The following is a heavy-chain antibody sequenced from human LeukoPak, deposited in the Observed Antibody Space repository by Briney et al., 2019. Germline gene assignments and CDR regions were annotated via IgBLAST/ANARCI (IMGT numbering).Heavy chain of an antibody. V-gene: IGHV4-34*01. CDR1: GGSFSGYY. CDR3: ARPGKWGSYSSSPDYFDY. D-gene: IGHD6-6*01. CDR2: INHSGST. J-gene: IGHJ4*02. Sequence: SETLSLTCAVYGGSFSGYYWSWIRQPPGKGLEWIGEINHSGSTNYNPSLKSRVTISVDTSKNQFSLKLSSVTAADTAVYYCARPGKWGSYSSSPDYFDYWGQGTLVTVSS.